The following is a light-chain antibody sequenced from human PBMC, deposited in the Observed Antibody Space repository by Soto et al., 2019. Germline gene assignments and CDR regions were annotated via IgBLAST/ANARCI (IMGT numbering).Light chain of an antibody. CDR3: MQAPQTPPYT. V-gene: IGKV2-28*01. CDR1: QSLRHSNGYNY. CDR2: LAS. Sequence: DIVMTQSPLSLPVTPGEPASISCRSSQSLRHSNGYNYLDWYVQKPGQSPQLLIYLASIRASGVPDRFSGSGSGTDFTRIISRMEAEDVGFYYCMQAPQTPPYTFGQGTKVEIK. J-gene: IGKJ2*01.